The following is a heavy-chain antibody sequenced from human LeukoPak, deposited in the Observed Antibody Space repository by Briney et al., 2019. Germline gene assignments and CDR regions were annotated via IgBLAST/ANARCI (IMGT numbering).Heavy chain of an antibody. Sequence: ASVKVSCKTSGYTFTNYYMHWVRQAPGQGLEWMGWISAYNGNTNYAQKLQGRVTMTTDTSTSTAYMELRSLRSDDTAVYYCARCIVGATSEPDYWGQGTLVTVSS. V-gene: IGHV1-18*04. J-gene: IGHJ4*02. CDR2: ISAYNGNT. D-gene: IGHD1-26*01. CDR1: GYTFTNYY. CDR3: ARCIVGATSEPDY.